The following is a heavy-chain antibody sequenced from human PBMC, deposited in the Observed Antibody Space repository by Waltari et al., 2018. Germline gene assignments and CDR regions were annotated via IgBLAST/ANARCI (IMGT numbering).Heavy chain of an antibody. CDR3: AREGAVNFGFTH. D-gene: IGHD3-10*01. CDR2: MSPNSGNT. V-gene: IGHV1-8*01. CDR1: GSSFSTFD. J-gene: IGHJ4*02. Sequence: QVHLVQSGAEVRKPGASVKVSCKTSGSSFSTFDIKWVRLVAGQGLEWMGWMSPNSGNTGYAKKFQGRVTMTRDTSLGTAYMELSSLRSDDTAVYYCAREGAVNFGFTHWGQGTLVTVSS.